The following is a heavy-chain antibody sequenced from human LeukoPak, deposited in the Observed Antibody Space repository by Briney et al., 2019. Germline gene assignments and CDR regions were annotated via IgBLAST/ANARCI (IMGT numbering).Heavy chain of an antibody. CDR1: GGSISSSGYY. CDR2: IYYTGDT. D-gene: IGHD6-13*01. J-gene: IGHJ4*02. CDR3: ARFIAAAVNLFDY. Sequence: SETLSLTCTVSGGSISSSGYYWAWIRQPPGKGLEWIASIYYTGDTNDNPSLKSRVNISVDRSKNQFSLKLSSVTAADTAVYYCARFIAAAVNLFDYWGQGTLVTVSS. V-gene: IGHV4-39*07.